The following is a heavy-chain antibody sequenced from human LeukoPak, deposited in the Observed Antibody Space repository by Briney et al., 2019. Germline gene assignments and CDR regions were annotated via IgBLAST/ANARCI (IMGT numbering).Heavy chain of an antibody. J-gene: IGHJ5*02. CDR1: GGSFSGYY. Sequence: SETLSLTCAVYGGSFSGYYWSWIRQPPGKGLEWIGEINHSGSTNYNPSLKSRVTISVDTSKNQFSLKLSSVTAADTAVYYCAREAPLTWGQGTLVIVSS. CDR2: INHSGST. CDR3: AREAPLT. D-gene: IGHD2-8*01. V-gene: IGHV4-34*01.